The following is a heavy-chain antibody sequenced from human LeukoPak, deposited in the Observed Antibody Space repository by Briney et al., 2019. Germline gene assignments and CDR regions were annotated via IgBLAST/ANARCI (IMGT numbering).Heavy chain of an antibody. CDR3: ARDGPPRGVRGVSSSPYYMDV. V-gene: IGHV3-48*01. D-gene: IGHD3-10*01. CDR1: GFTFSSYS. CDR2: ISSSSSTI. J-gene: IGHJ6*03. Sequence: PGGSLRLSCAASGFTFSSYSMNWVRQAPGKGLEWVSYISSSSSTIYYADSVKGRFTISRDNAKNSLYLQMNSLRAEDTAVYYCARDGPPRGVRGVSSSPYYMDVWGKGTTVTVSS.